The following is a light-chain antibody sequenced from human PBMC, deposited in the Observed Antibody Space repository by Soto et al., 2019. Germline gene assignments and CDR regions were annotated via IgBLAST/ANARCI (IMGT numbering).Light chain of an antibody. CDR1: QSVSSSY. Sequence: EIVLTQSPGTLSLSPGERATLSCRASQSVSSSYLAWYQQKPGQAPRLLIYGASSRATGIPDRFSGSGSGTDFTLTISRLEPEDFAVYYCRQYGSSPTFGEGTKVEI. J-gene: IGKJ1*01. V-gene: IGKV3-20*01. CDR2: GAS. CDR3: RQYGSSPT.